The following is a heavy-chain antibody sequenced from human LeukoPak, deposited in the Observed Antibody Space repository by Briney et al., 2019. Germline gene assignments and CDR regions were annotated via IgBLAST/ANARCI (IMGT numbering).Heavy chain of an antibody. J-gene: IGHJ4*02. CDR2: IIPIFGTA. V-gene: IGHV1-69*05. CDR3: ARTIVVVTADYFDY. Sequence: GASVKVSCKASGGTFSSYAISWVRQAPGQGLEWMGRIIPIFGTANYAQKLQGRVTMTTDTSTSTVYMELRSLRSDDTAVYYCARTIVVVTADYFDYWGQGTLVTVSS. D-gene: IGHD2-21*02. CDR1: GGTFSSYA.